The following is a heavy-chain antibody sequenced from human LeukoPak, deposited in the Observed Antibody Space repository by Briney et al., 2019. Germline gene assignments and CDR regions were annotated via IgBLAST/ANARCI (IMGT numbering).Heavy chain of an antibody. J-gene: IGHJ3*02. CDR1: GGTFSSYA. CDR3: ARAEIHDAFDI. V-gene: IGHV1-69*05. Sequence: SVKVSCKASGGTFSSYAISWGRQAPGQGREWMGGFIPIFGAANYAQKFQGRVTITTDEYTSTAYMELSSLRAEDTAVYYCARAEIHDAFDIWGQGTMVTVSS. CDR2: FIPIFGAA.